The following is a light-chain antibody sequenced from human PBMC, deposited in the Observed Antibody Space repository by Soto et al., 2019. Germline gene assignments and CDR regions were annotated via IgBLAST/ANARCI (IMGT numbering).Light chain of an antibody. Sequence: EIQMTQSPSSLSASVGDRVTITCRSTQTINSYVNWYQQKPGRAPNLLVYSSSNLQSGVPSRFSGSGFGTDFTLTISSLHPEDFATYYCQQTFITPYTFGQGTELEMK. V-gene: IGKV1-39*01. CDR3: QQTFITPYT. CDR1: QTINSY. J-gene: IGKJ2*01. CDR2: SSS.